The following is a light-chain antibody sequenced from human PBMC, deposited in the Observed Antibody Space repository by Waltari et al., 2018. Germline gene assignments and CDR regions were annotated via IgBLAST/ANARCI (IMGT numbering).Light chain of an antibody. CDR3: AAWDDSLNGWV. Sequence: QSVLTQPPSASGTPGQRVTISCSGRSSNIGSNTVHWYQQLPGTAPNLPIYSNNQRPSGVPDRFSGSKSGTSASLAISGLQSEDETDYYCAAWDDSLNGWVFGGGTKLTVL. V-gene: IGLV1-44*01. CDR1: SSNIGSNT. CDR2: SNN. J-gene: IGLJ3*02.